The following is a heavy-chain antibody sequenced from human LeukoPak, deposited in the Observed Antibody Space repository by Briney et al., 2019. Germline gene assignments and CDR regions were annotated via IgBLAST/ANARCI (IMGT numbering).Heavy chain of an antibody. D-gene: IGHD3-22*01. Sequence: GGCLRLSCSASGFSFSTYAMSWVRRAPGKGLEGVSTISGSGGSTYYADSVKGRFTLSRDNSKNTMYLQMNSLRAEDTAIYYCANGGDSGGYYVAHFDYWGQGTLVTVSS. CDR3: ANGGDSGGYYVAHFDY. CDR2: ISGSGGST. V-gene: IGHV3-23*01. J-gene: IGHJ4*02. CDR1: GFSFSTYA.